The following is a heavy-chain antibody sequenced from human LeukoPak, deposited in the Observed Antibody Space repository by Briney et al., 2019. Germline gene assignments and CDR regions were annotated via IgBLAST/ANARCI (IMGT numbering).Heavy chain of an antibody. CDR2: IYLDGRER. J-gene: IGHJ6*02. Sequence: GGSLRLSCIASGFTFSQHWMTWVRHTPGRGLGWLANIYLDGRERNYDDSVKGRFTISRDNARNSLYLQMNSLRVEDTAVYYCARGHFGMDAWGHGTTVTVSS. V-gene: IGHV3-7*05. CDR3: ARGHFGMDA. CDR1: GFTFSQHW.